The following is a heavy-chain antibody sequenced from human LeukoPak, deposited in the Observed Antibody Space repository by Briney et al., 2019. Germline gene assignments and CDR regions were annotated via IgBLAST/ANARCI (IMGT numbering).Heavy chain of an antibody. D-gene: IGHD6-19*01. V-gene: IGHV4-59*01. Sequence: PSETLSLTCTVSGGSISTYYWSWIRQPPGKELEWIGYIYYSGSINYIPSLKGRVTISLDTSKNQFSLKLSSVTAADTAVYYCARGDSSDWQYFFDYWGQGTLVTVSS. J-gene: IGHJ4*02. CDR1: GGSISTYY. CDR3: ARGDSSDWQYFFDY. CDR2: IYYSGSI.